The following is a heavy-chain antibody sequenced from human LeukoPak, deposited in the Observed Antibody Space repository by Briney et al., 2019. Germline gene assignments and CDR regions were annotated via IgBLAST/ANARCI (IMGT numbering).Heavy chain of an antibody. Sequence: ASVKVSCKASGGTFSSYAISWVRQAPGQGLEWMGWINPNSGGTNYAQKFQGRVTMARDTSISTAYMELSRLRSDDTAVYYCARDGWSFDIWGQGTMVTVSS. CDR2: INPNSGGT. D-gene: IGHD2-15*01. CDR3: ARDGWSFDI. J-gene: IGHJ3*02. V-gene: IGHV1-2*02. CDR1: GGTFSSYA.